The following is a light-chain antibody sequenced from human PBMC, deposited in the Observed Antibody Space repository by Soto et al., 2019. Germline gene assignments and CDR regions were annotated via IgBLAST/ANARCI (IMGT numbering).Light chain of an antibody. CDR2: AAS. V-gene: IGKV1-39*01. CDR3: QQSASTPLT. J-gene: IGKJ1*01. Sequence: DIQMSQPPKTLSASVGASVTITCRASQSISSWLAWYQQKPGKAPKLLIYAASSLQSGVPSRFSGSGSGTDFTLTISSLQPEDFATYYCQQSASTPLTFGQGTKVDIK. CDR1: QSISSW.